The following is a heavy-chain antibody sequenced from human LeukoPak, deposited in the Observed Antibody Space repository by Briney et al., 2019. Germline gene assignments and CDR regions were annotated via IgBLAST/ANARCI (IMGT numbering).Heavy chain of an antibody. V-gene: IGHV3-23*01. CDR1: GFTFSSSA. CDR3: AKTSAYYYDSSGYRAFDI. J-gene: IGHJ3*02. CDR2: ISGSGINT. Sequence: GGSLRLSCAASGFTFSSSAMSWVRLAPGKGLEWVSSISGSGINTNYADSVKGRFTISRDNSKNTLYLQMNSLRAEDTAEYYCAKTSAYYYDSSGYRAFDIWGQGTMVTVSS. D-gene: IGHD3-22*01.